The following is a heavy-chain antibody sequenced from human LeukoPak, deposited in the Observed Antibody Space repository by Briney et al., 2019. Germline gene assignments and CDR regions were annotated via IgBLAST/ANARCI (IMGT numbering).Heavy chain of an antibody. CDR1: GYSFTSYW. D-gene: IGHD3-3*01. CDR3: ARLLGGPLIWSGYLDY. CDR2: IYPGDSDT. Sequence: GESLKISFKGSGYSFTSYWIGWVRPMPGKGLEWMGIIYPGDSDTRYSPSFQGQVTISADKSISTAYLQWSSLKASNTAMYYCARLLGGPLIWSGYLDYWGQGTLVTVSS. V-gene: IGHV5-51*01. J-gene: IGHJ4*02.